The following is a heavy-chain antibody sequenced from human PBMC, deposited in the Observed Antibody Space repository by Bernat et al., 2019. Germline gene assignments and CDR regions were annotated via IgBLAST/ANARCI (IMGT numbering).Heavy chain of an antibody. V-gene: IGHV4-30-4*01. CDR1: GGSISSGDNY. D-gene: IGHD1-20*01. CDR3: ARANGYNWKLFDY. CDR2: IYYSGST. Sequence: QVQLQESGPGLVKPSQTLSLTCTVSGGSISSGDNYWSWIRQPPGKGLEWIGYIYYSGSTYYNPSLKSRVTISVDTSKNQFSLKLSSVTAADTAVYYCARANGYNWKLFDYWGQGTLVTVSS. J-gene: IGHJ4*02.